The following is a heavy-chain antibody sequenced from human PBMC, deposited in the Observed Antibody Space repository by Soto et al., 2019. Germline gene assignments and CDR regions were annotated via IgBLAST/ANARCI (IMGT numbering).Heavy chain of an antibody. Sequence: QVQLVESGGGVVQPGRSLRLSCAASGFTFSSYGMHWVRQAPGKGLEWVAVISYDGSNKYYADSVKGRFTISRDNSKNTVYLQMNSLRAEDTAVYYCAKDRRIAARRGGWFDPWGQGTLVTVSS. CDR3: AKDRRIAARRGGWFDP. D-gene: IGHD6-6*01. V-gene: IGHV3-30*18. J-gene: IGHJ5*02. CDR1: GFTFSSYG. CDR2: ISYDGSNK.